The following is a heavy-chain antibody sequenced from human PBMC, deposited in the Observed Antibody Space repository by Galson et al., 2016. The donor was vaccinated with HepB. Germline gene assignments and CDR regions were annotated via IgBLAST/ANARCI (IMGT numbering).Heavy chain of an antibody. Sequence: SLRLSCAASGFTFDDYAMQWVRQTPGRGLEWVALISWDGSRKHYADSVKGRFTISRDNTKNSMNLQLNSLRPEDAALYFCAKGGCVGDCYGPLDFWGRGALVIVSS. J-gene: IGHJ4*01. CDR2: ISWDGSRK. V-gene: IGHV3-43D*04. D-gene: IGHD2-21*02. CDR3: AKGGCVGDCYGPLDF. CDR1: GFTFDDYA.